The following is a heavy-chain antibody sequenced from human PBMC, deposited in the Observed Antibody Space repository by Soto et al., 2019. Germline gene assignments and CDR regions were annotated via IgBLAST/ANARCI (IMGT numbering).Heavy chain of an antibody. J-gene: IGHJ5*02. V-gene: IGHV4-4*02. Sequence: SETLSLTCLVSGQYIKSNFWWAWVRQSPGKGLEWIGEIYHSGSTYYNPSLKSRVTISVDRSKNQFSLKLSSVTAADTAVYYCARVPSPWGQGTLVTVSS. CDR3: ARVPSP. CDR2: IYHSGST. CDR1: GQYIKSNFW.